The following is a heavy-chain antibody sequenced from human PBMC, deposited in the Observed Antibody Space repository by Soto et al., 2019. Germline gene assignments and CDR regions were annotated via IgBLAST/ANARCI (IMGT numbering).Heavy chain of an antibody. D-gene: IGHD3-3*01. V-gene: IGHV4-30-4*01. J-gene: IGHJ4*02. Sequence: SETLSLTCTVSGGSISSGDYYWSWIRQPPGKGLEWIGYIYYSGSTFYNPSLKSRVTISVDTSKNQFSLKLSSVTAADTAVYYCARAPTYYDFWSGYPRSTYYFDYWGQGTLVTVSS. CDR1: GGSISSGDYY. CDR3: ARAPTYYDFWSGYPRSTYYFDY. CDR2: IYYSGST.